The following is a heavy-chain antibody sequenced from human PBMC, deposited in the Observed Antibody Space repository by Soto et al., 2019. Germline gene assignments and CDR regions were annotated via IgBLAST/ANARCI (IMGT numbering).Heavy chain of an antibody. CDR3: ARQAWGTVTTHYYYGMDV. D-gene: IGHD4-17*01. CDR1: GYSFTSYW. CDR2: IYPGDSDT. Sequence: ESLTISCKGSGYSFTSYWIGWVRQMPGKGLEWMGIIYPGDSDTRYSPSFQGQVTISADKSISTAYLQWSSLKASDTAMYYCARQAWGTVTTHYYYGMDVWGQGTTVTVSS. J-gene: IGHJ6*02. V-gene: IGHV5-51*01.